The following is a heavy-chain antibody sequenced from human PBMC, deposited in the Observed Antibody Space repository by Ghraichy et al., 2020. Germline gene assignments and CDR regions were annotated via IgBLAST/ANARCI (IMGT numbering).Heavy chain of an antibody. CDR2: IRSKANSYAT. Sequence: GESLNISCAASGFTFSGSAMHWVRQASGKGLEWVGRIRSKANSYATAYAASVKGRFTISRDDSKNTAYLQMNSLKTEDTAVYYCTRVEGGGKPPVGWGQGTLVTVSS. CDR3: TRVEGGGKPPVG. J-gene: IGHJ4*02. D-gene: IGHD4-23*01. V-gene: IGHV3-73*01. CDR1: GFTFSGSA.